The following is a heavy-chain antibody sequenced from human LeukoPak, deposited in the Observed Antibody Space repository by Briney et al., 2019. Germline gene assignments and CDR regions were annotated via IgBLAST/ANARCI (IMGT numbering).Heavy chain of an antibody. D-gene: IGHD6-13*01. J-gene: IGHJ4*02. V-gene: IGHV3-30-3*01. Sequence: GGSLRLSCAASGFTFSSYAMHWVRQAPGKGLEWVAVISYDGSNKYCADSVKGRFTISRDNSKNTLYLQMNSLRAEDTAVYYCARGDAAAPQIYDYWGRGTLVTVSS. CDR1: GFTFSSYA. CDR2: ISYDGSNK. CDR3: ARGDAAAPQIYDY.